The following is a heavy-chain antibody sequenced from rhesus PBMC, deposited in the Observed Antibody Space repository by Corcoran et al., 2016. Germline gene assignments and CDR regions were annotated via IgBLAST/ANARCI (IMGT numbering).Heavy chain of an antibody. Sequence: QVQLQESGPGLVKPSETLSLTCAVSGASISSYWWNGIRQPPGNGLQWIGEINGNSGSPTYHPTLKSRVTISKGASKNRFSLKLSSVTAADTAVYYCASLDYSGSYEAFDFWGQGLRVTVSS. CDR1: GASISSYW. V-gene: IGHV4-80*01. J-gene: IGHJ3*01. D-gene: IGHD3-16*01. CDR3: ASLDYSGSYEAFDF. CDR2: INGNSGSP.